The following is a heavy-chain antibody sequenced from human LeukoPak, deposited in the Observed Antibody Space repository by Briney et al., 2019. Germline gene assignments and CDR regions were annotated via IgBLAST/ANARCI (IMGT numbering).Heavy chain of an antibody. CDR2: FTGFGASGGGT. J-gene: IGHJ4*02. D-gene: IGHD5-18*01. Sequence: GGSLRLSCATSGFTFSSYAMSWVRQAPGKGLEWVSTFTGFGASGGGTYYADSVTGRFTISRDNSKNTLYLRMNNLRAEDTALYYCASRPNSYPGALDYWGQGTLVTVSS. CDR1: GFTFSSYA. CDR3: ASRPNSYPGALDY. V-gene: IGHV3-23*01.